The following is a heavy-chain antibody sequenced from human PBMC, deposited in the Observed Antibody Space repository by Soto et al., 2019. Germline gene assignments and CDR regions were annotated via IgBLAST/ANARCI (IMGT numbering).Heavy chain of an antibody. Sequence: GGSLRLSCAASGFNFSSYGMHWVRQAPGKGPEWVAGISYDGTEKYDADSVKGRFTISRDNSKKTLYLQMNSLRAEDTAIHHCASPLEYSTSPWYAMDVWGRRSTITV. D-gene: IGHD6-6*01. CDR1: GFNFSSYG. J-gene: IGHJ6*01. V-gene: IGHV3-30-3*01. CDR3: ASPLEYSTSPWYAMDV. CDR2: ISYDGTEK.